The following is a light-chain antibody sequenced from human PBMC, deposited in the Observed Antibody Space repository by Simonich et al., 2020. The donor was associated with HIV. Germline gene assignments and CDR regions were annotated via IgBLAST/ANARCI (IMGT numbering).Light chain of an antibody. V-gene: IGLV2-23*02. CDR3: CSYAGSTTLV. CDR1: SSDVGGYNY. J-gene: IGLJ3*02. CDR2: DFS. Sequence: QSALTQPAPVSGSPGQSITISCTGTSSDVGGYNYVSWYQQHPGKAPKLMIYDFSKRPSGVSNRFSGSKSGNTASLTISGLQAEDEADYYCCSYAGSTTLVFGGGTKLTVL.